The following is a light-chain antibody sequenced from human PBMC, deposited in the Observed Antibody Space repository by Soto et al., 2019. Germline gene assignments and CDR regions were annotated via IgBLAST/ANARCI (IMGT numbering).Light chain of an antibody. CDR2: GAS. V-gene: IGKV3-15*01. Sequence: IRLNQSPGTVSLSPWEVATLSCRASQSVSSNLAWYQQKPGQAPRLLIYGASTRATGIPARFSGSGSGTEFTLTISSLQSEDFAVYYCQQYNNWPPWTSAEGTKVDIK. CDR1: QSVSSN. J-gene: IGKJ1*01. CDR3: QQYNNWPPWT.